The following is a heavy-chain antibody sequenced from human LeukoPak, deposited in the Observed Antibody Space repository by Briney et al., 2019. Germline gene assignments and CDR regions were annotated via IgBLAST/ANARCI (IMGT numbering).Heavy chain of an antibody. D-gene: IGHD3-10*01. CDR1: GYIFTSYS. V-gene: IGHV1-18*01. CDR3: ARVEWFGELSPFDI. J-gene: IGHJ3*02. CDR2: ISAYNGDT. Sequence: ASVKVSCKASGYIFTSYSISWVRQAPGQGLEWMGWISAYNGDTNYVQKFQGRVTMTTDTSTSTAYMELKSLRSDDTAVYYCARVEWFGELSPFDIWGQGTMVTVSS.